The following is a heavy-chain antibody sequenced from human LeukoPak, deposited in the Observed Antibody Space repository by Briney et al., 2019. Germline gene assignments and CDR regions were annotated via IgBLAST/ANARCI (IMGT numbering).Heavy chain of an antibody. Sequence: SGPTLVNPXQTLTLTCTFSGFSLSASGVGVGWIRQPPGKALEWLAVIYWNDDKRYSPSLKSRLTITKDTSKNQVVLTMTNMDPVDTATYYCAHARSIKVTTGPHFTYWGQGTLVTVSS. CDR2: IYWNDDK. V-gene: IGHV2-5*01. J-gene: IGHJ4*02. CDR1: GFSLSASGVG. D-gene: IGHD4-11*01. CDR3: AHARSIKVTTGPHFTY.